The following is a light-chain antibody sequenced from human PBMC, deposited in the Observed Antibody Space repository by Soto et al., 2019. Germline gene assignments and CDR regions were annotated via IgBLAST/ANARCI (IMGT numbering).Light chain of an antibody. CDR2: NVN. CDR1: SRDIGGYDF. Sequence: QSALTQPPSASGSPGQAVTISCTGTSRDIGGYDFVSWYQVRPGEAPQLIIYNVNGRPSGVPRRFSGSKSGNTASLTVSGLQAVDEADYYCTSYTYSSAYVFGTGTKVTVL. CDR3: TSYTYSSAYV. J-gene: IGLJ1*01. V-gene: IGLV2-8*01.